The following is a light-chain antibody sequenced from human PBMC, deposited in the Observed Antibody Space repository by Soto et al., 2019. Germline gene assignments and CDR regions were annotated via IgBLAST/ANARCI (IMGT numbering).Light chain of an antibody. V-gene: IGLV3-1*01. CDR1: RLGDKY. J-gene: IGLJ2*01. Sequence: SSELTQPPSVSVSPGQTASITCSGDRLGDKYACWYQQKQGQSPVLVIYQDSKRPSGIPERFSGSNSGNTATLTISGTQAMDEAYYYCQAWDSSTAVFGGGTKLTVL. CDR3: QAWDSSTAV. CDR2: QDS.